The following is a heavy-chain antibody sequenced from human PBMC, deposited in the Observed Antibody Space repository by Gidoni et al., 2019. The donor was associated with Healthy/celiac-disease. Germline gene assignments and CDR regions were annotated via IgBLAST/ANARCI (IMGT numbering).Heavy chain of an antibody. J-gene: IGHJ4*02. CDR1: VASLTIGSYY. CDR2: IYTSGST. D-gene: IGHD2-15*01. Sequence: LQESAPGLVKPSQTLPPPSTVPVASLTIGSYYWSWIRQPAGKGLEWIGRIYTSGSTNYNPSLKSRVTMSVDTSKNQFSLKLSSVTAADTAVYYCARERVVVAATRSFDYWGQGTLVTVSS. CDR3: ARERVVVAATRSFDY. V-gene: IGHV4-61*02.